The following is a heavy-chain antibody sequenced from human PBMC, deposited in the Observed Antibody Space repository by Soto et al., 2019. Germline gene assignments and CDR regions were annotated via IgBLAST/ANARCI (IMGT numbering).Heavy chain of an antibody. CDR1: GGSISSYY. CDR3: ALFNFGYYDSSGYHPFDY. J-gene: IGHJ4*02. D-gene: IGHD3-22*01. CDR2: IYYSGST. Sequence: GTLSLTCTVSGGSISSYYWSWIRQPPGKGLEWIGYIYYSGSTNYNPSLKSRVTISVDTSKNQFSLKLSSVTAADTAVYYCALFNFGYYDSSGYHPFDYWGQGTLVTV. V-gene: IGHV4-59*01.